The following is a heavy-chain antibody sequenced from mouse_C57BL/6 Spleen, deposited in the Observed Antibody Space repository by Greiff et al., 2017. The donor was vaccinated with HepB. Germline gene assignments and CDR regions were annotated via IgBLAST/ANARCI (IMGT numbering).Heavy chain of an antibody. V-gene: IGHV5-17*01. D-gene: IGHD1-1*01. CDR2: ISSGSSTI. CDR3: ARVTTVVAHYYAMDY. J-gene: IGHJ4*01. CDR1: GFTFSDYG. Sequence: EVQLVESGGGLVKPGGSLKLSCAASGFTFSDYGMHWVRQAPEKGLEWVAYISSGSSTIYYADTVKGRFTIAQDNANNTLFLQMTSLRSEDTAMYYCARVTTVVAHYYAMDYWGQGTSVTVSS.